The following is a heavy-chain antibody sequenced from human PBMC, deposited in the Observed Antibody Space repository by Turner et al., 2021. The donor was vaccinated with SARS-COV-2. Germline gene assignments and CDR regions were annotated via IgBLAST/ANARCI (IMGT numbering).Heavy chain of an antibody. CDR2: FDPEDGET. J-gene: IGHJ4*02. Sequence: QVQLVQSGAEVKKQGASVKVSCKVSGYTLIELSMHWVRQAPGKGLEWMGGFDPEDGETIYAQKFQGRVTMTEDTSTDTAYMELSSLRSEDTAVYYCATDYAIVEATLLDYWGQGTLVTVSS. V-gene: IGHV1-24*01. CDR1: GYTLIELS. D-gene: IGHD1-26*01. CDR3: ATDYAIVEATLLDY.